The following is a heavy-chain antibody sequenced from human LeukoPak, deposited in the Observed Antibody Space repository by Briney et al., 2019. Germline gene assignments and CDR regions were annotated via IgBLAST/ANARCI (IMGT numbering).Heavy chain of an antibody. J-gene: IGHJ4*02. CDR3: AKDWGQDMYYFDY. CDR1: GFTFSSYG. V-gene: IGHV3-30*18. D-gene: IGHD3-16*01. CDR2: ISYDGSNK. Sequence: GGSLRLSCAASGFTFSSYGMRWVRQAPGKGLEWVAVISYDGSNKYYADSVKGRFTISRDNSKNTLYLQMNSLRAEDTAVYYCAKDWGQDMYYFDYWGQGTLVTVSS.